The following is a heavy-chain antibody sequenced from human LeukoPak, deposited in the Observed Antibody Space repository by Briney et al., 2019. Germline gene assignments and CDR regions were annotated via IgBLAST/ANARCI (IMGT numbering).Heavy chain of an antibody. CDR1: GGSFSGYF. CDR2: INYSGNT. CDR3: ARGPRDRNGWKTGLRY. D-gene: IGHD6-19*01. J-gene: IGHJ4*02. V-gene: IGHV4-34*01. Sequence: SETLTLTCAVYGGSFSGYFWSWIRQPPGKGLEWIGGINYSGNTNYNPSLKSRVTISVDASNNQFSLKLISVTAADTAVYYCARGPRDRNGWKTGLRYWGQGTLVTVSS.